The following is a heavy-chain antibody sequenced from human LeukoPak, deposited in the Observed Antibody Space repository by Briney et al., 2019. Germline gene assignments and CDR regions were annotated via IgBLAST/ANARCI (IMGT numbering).Heavy chain of an antibody. V-gene: IGHV3-23*01. CDR1: GFTVSSNY. CDR2: ISGSGGST. CDR3: AKRVGYSYGYFDY. Sequence: GGSLRLSCAASGFTVSSNYMSWVRQAPGKGLEWVSAISGSGGSTYYADSVKGRFTISRDNSKNTLYLQMNSLRAEDTAVYYCAKRVGYSYGYFDYWGQGTLVTVSS. J-gene: IGHJ4*02. D-gene: IGHD5-18*01.